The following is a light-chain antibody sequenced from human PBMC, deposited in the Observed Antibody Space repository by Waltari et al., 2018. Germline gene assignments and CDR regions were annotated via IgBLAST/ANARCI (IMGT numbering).Light chain of an antibody. J-gene: IGLJ2*01. CDR1: NGDVGGYYY. CDR2: DVS. Sequence: QSALTQPASVSGSPGQSITISCTGINGDVGGYYYVSWYQQYPGKAPKLLIYDVSHRPSGVSSRFSASTSGNTASLTISGLQTEDEADYYCTSYRSTNTRVIFGGGTKLAVL. CDR3: TSYRSTNTRVI. V-gene: IGLV2-14*03.